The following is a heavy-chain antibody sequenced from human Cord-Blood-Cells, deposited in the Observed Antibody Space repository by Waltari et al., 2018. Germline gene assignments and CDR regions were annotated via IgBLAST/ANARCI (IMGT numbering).Heavy chain of an antibody. Sequence: QVQLQESGPGLVKPSETLSLTCTVSGGSVRSGSYYWSWIRQPPGKGLEWIGYIYYSGSTNYNPSLKSRVTISVDTSKNQFSLKLSSVTAADTAVYYCARRDYGDYFDYWGQGTLVTVSS. J-gene: IGHJ4*02. D-gene: IGHD4-17*01. V-gene: IGHV4-61*01. CDR3: ARRDYGDYFDY. CDR2: IYYSGST. CDR1: GGSVRSGSYY.